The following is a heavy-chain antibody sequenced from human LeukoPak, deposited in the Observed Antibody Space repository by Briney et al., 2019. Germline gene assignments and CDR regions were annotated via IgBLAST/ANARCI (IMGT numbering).Heavy chain of an antibody. CDR1: GGSISSSNW. CDR3: ARELVVAALYYFDY. Sequence: PSETLSLTCAVSGGSISSSNWWSWVRQPPGKGLEWIGEIYHSGSTNFNPSLKSRVTISVDTSKNQFSLKLSSVTAADTAVYYCARELVVAALYYFDYWGQGTLVTVSS. J-gene: IGHJ4*02. V-gene: IGHV4-4*02. D-gene: IGHD2-15*01. CDR2: IYHSGST.